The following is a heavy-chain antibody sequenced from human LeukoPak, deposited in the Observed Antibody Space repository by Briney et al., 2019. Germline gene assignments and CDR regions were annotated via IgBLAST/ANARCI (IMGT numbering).Heavy chain of an antibody. Sequence: GGSLRLSCAASGFTFSNFAMNWVRQAPGKGLEWVSGLSGSGANTYCADSVKGRFTISRDNSKSTMYLQMNSLRAEDTAVYYCAKCQYYNILTGYYRPLDSWGQGTLAAVSS. CDR3: AKCQYYNILTGYYRPLDS. D-gene: IGHD3-9*01. CDR1: GFTFSNFA. CDR2: LSGSGANT. V-gene: IGHV3-23*01. J-gene: IGHJ4*02.